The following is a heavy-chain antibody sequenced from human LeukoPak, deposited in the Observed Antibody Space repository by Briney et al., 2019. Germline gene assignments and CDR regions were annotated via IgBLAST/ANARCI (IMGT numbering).Heavy chain of an antibody. V-gene: IGHV3-30*18. Sequence: GRSLRLSCAASVFTFRSYGLHWVRQAPGKGLGGGAVISYDGSKKYYADAVKGRFTISRDNSRNTLYLQMNSLTAEDTAVYYCAKDPSGYSYGNFDYWGQGTLVTVSS. CDR1: VFTFRSYG. J-gene: IGHJ4*02. D-gene: IGHD5-18*01. CDR2: ISYDGSKK. CDR3: AKDPSGYSYGNFDY.